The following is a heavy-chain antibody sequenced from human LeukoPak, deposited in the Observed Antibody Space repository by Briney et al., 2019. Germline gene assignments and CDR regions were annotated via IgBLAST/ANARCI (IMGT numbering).Heavy chain of an antibody. CDR3: AMGFGSPHTWFDP. V-gene: IGHV1-3*01. J-gene: IGHJ5*02. CDR1: GYTFTSYA. D-gene: IGHD3-16*01. Sequence: ASMKVSCKASGYTFTSYAMHWVRQAPGQRLEWMGWINAGNGNTKYSQKFQGRVTITRDTSASTAYMELSSLRSEDTAVYYCAMGFGSPHTWFDPWGQGTLVTVSS. CDR2: INAGNGNT.